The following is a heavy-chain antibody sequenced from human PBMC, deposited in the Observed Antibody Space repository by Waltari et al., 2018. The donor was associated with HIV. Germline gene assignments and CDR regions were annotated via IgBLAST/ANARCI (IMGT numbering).Heavy chain of an antibody. CDR3: AKDLNGYDRFDY. Sequence: EVQLLESGGGLVQPGGSLRLSCAASGFTFSSFAMSWVRQAPGKGLGWVSGISGTCARTYYAESVKGRLTISRDNSKNTLYLQMNSLRADDTALYYCAKDLNGYDRFDYWGQGTLVTVSS. CDR2: ISGTCART. D-gene: IGHD5-12*01. V-gene: IGHV3-23*01. CDR1: GFTFSSFA. J-gene: IGHJ4*02.